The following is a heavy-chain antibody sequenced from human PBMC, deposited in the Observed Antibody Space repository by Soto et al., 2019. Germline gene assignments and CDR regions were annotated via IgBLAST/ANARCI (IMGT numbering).Heavy chain of an antibody. D-gene: IGHD6-19*01. CDR1: GYTFTGYY. J-gene: IGHJ6*02. Sequence: ASVKVSCKASGYTFTGYYMHWVRQAPGQGLEWMGWINPNSGGTNYAQKFQGRVTMTRDTSISTAYMELSRLRSDDTAVYYCASVVVCSGDYYYGMDVWGQGTTVTVSS. V-gene: IGHV1-2*02. CDR2: INPNSGGT. CDR3: ASVVVCSGDYYYGMDV.